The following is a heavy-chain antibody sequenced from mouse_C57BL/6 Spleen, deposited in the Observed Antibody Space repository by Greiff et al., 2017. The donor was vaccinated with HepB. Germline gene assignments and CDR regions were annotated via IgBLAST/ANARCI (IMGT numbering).Heavy chain of an antibody. CDR3: ARRLYGSSLYYAMDY. CDR1: GYTFTSYW. D-gene: IGHD1-1*01. CDR2: IDPSDSYT. V-gene: IGHV1-50*01. J-gene: IGHJ4*01. Sequence: VQLQQPGAELVKPGASVKLSCKASGYTFTSYWMQWVKQRPGQGLEWIGEIDPSDSYTNYNQKFKGKATLTVDTSSSTAYMQLSSLTSEDSAVYYCARRLYGSSLYYAMDYWGQGTSVTVSS.